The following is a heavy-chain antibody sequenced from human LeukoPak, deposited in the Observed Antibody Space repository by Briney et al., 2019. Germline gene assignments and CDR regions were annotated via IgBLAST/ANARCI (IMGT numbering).Heavy chain of an antibody. Sequence: SETLSLTCTASGGSISSGDYYWSWIRQPPGKGLEWFGYIYYSGSTYYNPSLKSRLTISVDTSKNQFSLKLTSVTAADTPVYYCARGSGKPYGMDVWGQGTTVTVSS. D-gene: IGHD1-26*01. J-gene: IGHJ6*02. CDR2: IYYSGST. CDR1: GGSISSGDYY. CDR3: ARGSGKPYGMDV. V-gene: IGHV4-30-4*01.